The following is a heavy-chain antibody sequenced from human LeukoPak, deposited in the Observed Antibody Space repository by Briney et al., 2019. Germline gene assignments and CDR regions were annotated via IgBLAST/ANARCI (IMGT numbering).Heavy chain of an antibody. CDR2: ISSSSTYI. D-gene: IGHD6-19*01. J-gene: IGHJ4*02. V-gene: IGHV3-21*01. Sequence: PGGSLRLSCAASGFTFSSYAMSWVRQAPGKGLEWVSSISSSSTYIYYAGSVQGRFTISRDNAKNSLYLQMNSLRAEDTAVYYCAREGRSSGWYYFDYWGQGTLVTVSS. CDR1: GFTFSSYA. CDR3: AREGRSSGWYYFDY.